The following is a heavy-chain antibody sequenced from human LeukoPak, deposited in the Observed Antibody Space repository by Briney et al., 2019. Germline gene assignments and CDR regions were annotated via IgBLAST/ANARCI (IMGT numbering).Heavy chain of an antibody. Sequence: ASVTVSCKASGGTFSSYAISWVRQAPGQGLEWLGWSSGSDSDHTNYAQKLQGRVTMTTDTSTSTAYMELRSLRSDDTAMYYCARDYTIFGVDVLDYWGQGTLVTVSS. CDR1: GGTFSSYA. V-gene: IGHV1-18*01. CDR3: ARDYTIFGVDVLDY. CDR2: SSGSDSDHT. D-gene: IGHD3-3*01. J-gene: IGHJ4*02.